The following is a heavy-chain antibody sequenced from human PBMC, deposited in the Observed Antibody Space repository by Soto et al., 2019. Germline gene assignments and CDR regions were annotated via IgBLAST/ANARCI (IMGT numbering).Heavy chain of an antibody. CDR2: INPYSGGA. CDR3: ARLMHYSHSGGSSHSGFDM. J-gene: IGHJ3*02. Sequence: ASVKVSCKASGYTFTDYFIHWVRQAPGQGLEWIGWINPYSGGADLSQKFQGRVTMTRDTSISTAYMELSSLRSDDTAVFYCARLMHYSHSGGSSHSGFDMWGQGTLVTVS. D-gene: IGHD2-21*01. V-gene: IGHV1-2*02. CDR1: GYTFTDYF.